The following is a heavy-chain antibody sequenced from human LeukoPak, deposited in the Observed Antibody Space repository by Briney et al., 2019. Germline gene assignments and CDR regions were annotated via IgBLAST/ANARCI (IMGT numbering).Heavy chain of an antibody. D-gene: IGHD3-22*01. Sequence: GESLKISCKGSGYSFTSYWIGWVRQMPGKGLEWMGTIYPGDSDTRYSPSFQGQVTISADKSISTAYLQWSSLKASDTAMYYCASPQNYDSSGYYVDYWGQGTLVTVSS. V-gene: IGHV5-51*01. CDR3: ASPQNYDSSGYYVDY. J-gene: IGHJ4*02. CDR2: IYPGDSDT. CDR1: GYSFTSYW.